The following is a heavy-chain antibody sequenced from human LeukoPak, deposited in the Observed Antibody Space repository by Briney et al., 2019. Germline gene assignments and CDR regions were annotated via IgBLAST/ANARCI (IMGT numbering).Heavy chain of an antibody. J-gene: IGHJ6*03. CDR2: INHSGST. CDR1: GGSFSDYY. D-gene: IGHD6-13*01. Sequence: PSETLSLTCAVYGGSFSDYYWSWIRQPPGKGLEWIGEINHSGSTNYNPSLKSRVTVSVDSSKNQFSLKLSSVTAADTAVYYCARRRGLTAAGTRDYYYYMDVWGKGTTVTVSS. V-gene: IGHV4-34*01. CDR3: ARRRGLTAAGTRDYYYYMDV.